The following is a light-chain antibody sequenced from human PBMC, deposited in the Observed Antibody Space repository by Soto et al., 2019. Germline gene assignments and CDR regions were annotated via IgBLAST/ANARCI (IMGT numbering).Light chain of an antibody. CDR2: GAS. V-gene: IGKV3-15*01. CDR1: QSVSTN. J-gene: IGKJ2*01. Sequence: DIVMTRSPATLSVSPGERATLSCRASQSVSTNLAWYQQKPGQAPRLLIYGASTRATAIPARFSGSGSGTEFTLTISSLQSEDFAVYYCQQYNNWPLYTFGQGTKLEIK. CDR3: QQYNNWPLYT.